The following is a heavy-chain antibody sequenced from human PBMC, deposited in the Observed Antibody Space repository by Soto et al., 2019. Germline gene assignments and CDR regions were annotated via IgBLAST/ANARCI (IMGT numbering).Heavy chain of an antibody. CDR3: TRHVDDSSGYYSSPDY. V-gene: IGHV3-73*01. Sequence: GGSLRLSCAASGFTFSGSAMHWVRQASGKGLEWVGRIRSKANSYATAYAASVKGRFTISRDDSKNTAYLQMNSLKTEDTAVYYCTRHVDDSSGYYSSPDYWGQGTLVTVSS. CDR1: GFTFSGSA. J-gene: IGHJ4*02. D-gene: IGHD3-22*01. CDR2: IRSKANSYAT.